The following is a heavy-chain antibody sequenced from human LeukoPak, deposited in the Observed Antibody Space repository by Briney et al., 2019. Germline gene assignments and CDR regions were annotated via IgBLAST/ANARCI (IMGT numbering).Heavy chain of an antibody. CDR1: GFTFSSYW. V-gene: IGHV3-7*01. J-gene: IGHJ3*02. Sequence: GGSLRLSCAVSGFTFSSYWMSWVRHAPGTGLVWVANINQDGSDKQYVDSVKGRFTISRDNAKNSLYLQMSSLRAEDTAVYYCARVPGSGVKGPPQGAFDIWGQGTMVTVSS. CDR3: ARVPGSGVKGPPQGAFDI. D-gene: IGHD3-10*01. CDR2: INQDGSDK.